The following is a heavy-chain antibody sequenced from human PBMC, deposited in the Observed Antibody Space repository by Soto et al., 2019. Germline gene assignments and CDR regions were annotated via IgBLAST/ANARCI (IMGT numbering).Heavy chain of an antibody. CDR2: IKSKTDGGTT. D-gene: IGHD5-12*01. J-gene: IGHJ6*02. CDR3: SQGIVATIGGGYYYGLDV. V-gene: IGHV3-15*01. CDR1: GFTFSNAW. Sequence: PGGSLRLSCAASGFTFSNAWMTWVRQASGKGLEWVGRIKSKTDGGTTDYAAPVKGRFTISRDDSKNTLYLQMNSLKTEDTAVYYCSQGIVATIGGGYYYGLDVWGQGTTVTVSS.